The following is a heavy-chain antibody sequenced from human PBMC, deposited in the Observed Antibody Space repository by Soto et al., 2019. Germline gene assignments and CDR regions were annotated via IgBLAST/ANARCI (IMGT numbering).Heavy chain of an antibody. D-gene: IGHD6-19*01. V-gene: IGHV1-2*04. Sequence: ASVKVSCKASGYAFTGYYMHWVRQAPGQGLEWMGWINPNSGGTNYAQKFQGWVTMTRDTSISTAYMELSRLRSDDTAVYYCARVATTPVAGYDAFDICGQGTLVTVSS. J-gene: IGHJ3*02. CDR1: GYAFTGYY. CDR3: ARVATTPVAGYDAFDI. CDR2: INPNSGGT.